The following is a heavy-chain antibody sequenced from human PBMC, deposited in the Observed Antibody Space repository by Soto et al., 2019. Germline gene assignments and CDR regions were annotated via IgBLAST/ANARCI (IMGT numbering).Heavy chain of an antibody. CDR3: ARIVVVPAATTHWFDP. CDR1: GGSISSYY. J-gene: IGHJ5*02. V-gene: IGHV4-59*08. D-gene: IGHD2-2*01. CDR2: IYYSGST. Sequence: PSETLSLTCTVSGGSISSYYWSWIRQPPGKGLEWIGYIYYSGSTNYNPSLKSRVTISVDTSKNQFSLKLSSVTAADTAVYYCARIVVVPAATTHWFDPWGQGTLVTVSS.